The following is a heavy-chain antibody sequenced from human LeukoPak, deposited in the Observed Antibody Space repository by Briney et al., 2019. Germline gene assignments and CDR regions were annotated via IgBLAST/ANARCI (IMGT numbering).Heavy chain of an antibody. CDR2: INAGNGNT. CDR1: GYTFTSYA. J-gene: IGHJ4*02. CDR3: AREGISYGDYEFDY. D-gene: IGHD4-17*01. Sequence: ASVKVSCKASGYTFTSYAMHWVRQAPGQRLEWMGWINAGNGNTKYSQKFQGRVTITRDTSASTAYMELSSLRSEDTAVYYCAREGISYGDYEFDYWGQGTLVTVSS. V-gene: IGHV1-3*01.